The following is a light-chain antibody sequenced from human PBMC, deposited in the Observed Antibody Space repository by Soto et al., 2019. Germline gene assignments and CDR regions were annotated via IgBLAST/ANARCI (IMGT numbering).Light chain of an antibody. J-gene: IGLJ1*01. V-gene: IGLV2-23*01. Sequence: QSVLTQPASVSGSPGQSITISCTGTSGVVGNYNLVSWYQQHPGKAPKLMIYEGSKWPSGVSNRFSGSKSGNTTSLTISGLQAEDEADYYCCSYAGSSTYVFGRGTKVTV. CDR3: CSYAGSSTYV. CDR1: SGVVGNYNL. CDR2: EGS.